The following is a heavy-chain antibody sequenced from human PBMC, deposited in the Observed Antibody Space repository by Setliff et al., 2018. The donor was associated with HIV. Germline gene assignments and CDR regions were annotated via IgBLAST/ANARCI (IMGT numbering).Heavy chain of an antibody. Sequence: SETLSLTCAVYGGSFSGYYWSWIRQPPGKGLEWIGEINHSGSTNYNPSLKSRVTISVDTSKDQFSLELSSVTAADTAVYYCARGRLYYDTSGYYFYYFDYWGQGTLVTVS. CDR1: GGSFSGYY. CDR3: ARGRLYYDTSGYYFYYFDY. D-gene: IGHD3-22*01. J-gene: IGHJ4*02. CDR2: INHSGST. V-gene: IGHV4-34*01.